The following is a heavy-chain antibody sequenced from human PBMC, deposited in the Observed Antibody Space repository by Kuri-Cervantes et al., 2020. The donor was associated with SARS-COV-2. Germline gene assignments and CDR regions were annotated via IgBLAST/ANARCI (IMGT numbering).Heavy chain of an antibody. CDR2: IRYDGSNK. D-gene: IGHD1-26*01. Sequence: GGSLRLSCAASGFTFRSYGMHWVRQAPGKGLEWVAFIRYDGSNKYYADSVKGRFTISRDNSKNTLYLQMNSLRAEDTAVYYCARDYVGAILLSDAFDIWGQGTMVTVSS. V-gene: IGHV3-30*02. J-gene: IGHJ3*02. CDR1: GFTFRSYG. CDR3: ARDYVGAILLSDAFDI.